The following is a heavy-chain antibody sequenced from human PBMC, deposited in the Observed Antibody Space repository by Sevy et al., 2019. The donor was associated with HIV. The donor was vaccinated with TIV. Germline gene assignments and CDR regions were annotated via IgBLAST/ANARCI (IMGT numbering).Heavy chain of an antibody. CDR3: AKVTLWELLAAHDAFDV. V-gene: IGHV3-23*01. Sequence: GGSLRLSCTASGFPFSSYEMNWVRQAPGKGLEWVSSISGRDSSTYYADSVRGRFIISRDNSENTLYLQMNGLRAEDTAVYYCAKVTLWELLAAHDAFDVWGQGTMVTVSS. CDR2: ISGRDSST. J-gene: IGHJ3*01. CDR1: GFPFSSYE. D-gene: IGHD1-26*01.